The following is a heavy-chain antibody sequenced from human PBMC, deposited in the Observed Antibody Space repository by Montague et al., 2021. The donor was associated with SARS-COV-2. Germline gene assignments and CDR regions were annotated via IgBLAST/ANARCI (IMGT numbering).Heavy chain of an antibody. CDR2: ISQSGNT. J-gene: IGHJ6*03. V-gene: IGHV4-34*01. CDR1: GGSFSRYY. D-gene: IGHD2-2*02. CDR3: ARLGDGIVPSPILGLGPYYSFYYMDV. Sequence: SETLSLTYAVSGGSFSRYYWSWIRQPPGKGLEWIGEISQSGNTKYNPSLQGRVSISLDTSRNQFSLKVSSVTAADTAIYYCARLGDGIVPSPILGLGPYYSFYYMDVWGKGTTVTVSS.